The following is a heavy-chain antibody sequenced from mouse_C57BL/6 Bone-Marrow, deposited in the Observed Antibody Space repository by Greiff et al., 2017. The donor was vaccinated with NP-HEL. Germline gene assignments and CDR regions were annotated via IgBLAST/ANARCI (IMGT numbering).Heavy chain of an antibody. CDR1: GYTFTDYH. V-gene: IGHV1-18*01. CDR3: ARRGTGTDTFAY. CDR2: INPNNGGT. J-gene: IGHJ3*01. Sequence: VQLQQSGPELVKPGASVKIPCKASGYTFTDYHMAWVKQSHGKSLEWIGDINPNNGGTIYNQKFKGKATLTVDKSSSTAYMELRSLTTEDTAVYYCARRGTGTDTFAYWGQGTLVTVSA. D-gene: IGHD4-1*01.